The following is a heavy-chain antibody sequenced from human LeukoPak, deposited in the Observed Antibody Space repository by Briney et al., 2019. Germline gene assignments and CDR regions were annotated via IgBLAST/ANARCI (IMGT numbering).Heavy chain of an antibody. Sequence: GGSLRLSCAASGFTFSSYGMHWVRQAPGKGLEWVAVISYDGSNKCYADSVKGRFTISRDNSKNTLYLQMNSLRAEDTAVYYCAKDRADSSVFDYWGQGTLVTVSS. J-gene: IGHJ4*02. CDR2: ISYDGSNK. V-gene: IGHV3-30*18. D-gene: IGHD6-19*01. CDR3: AKDRADSSVFDY. CDR1: GFTFSSYG.